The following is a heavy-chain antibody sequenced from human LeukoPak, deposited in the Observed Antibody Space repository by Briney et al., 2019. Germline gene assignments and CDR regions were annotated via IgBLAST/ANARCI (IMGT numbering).Heavy chain of an antibody. Sequence: GGSLRLSCVASGFTFSDHYVTWIRQAPGKGLEWVAYISGSGNDIYHADSVKGRFTISRDNARKLVYLQMSGLSADDTAVYYCARGHYGLDYWGQGTLVTVSS. D-gene: IGHD3-16*01. CDR1: GFTFSDHY. J-gene: IGHJ4*02. V-gene: IGHV3-11*01. CDR3: ARGHYGLDY. CDR2: ISGSGNDI.